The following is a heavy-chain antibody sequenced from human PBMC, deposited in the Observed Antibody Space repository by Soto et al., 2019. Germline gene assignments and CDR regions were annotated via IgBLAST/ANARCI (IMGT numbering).Heavy chain of an antibody. Sequence: SLRLSCAASGFTFSSYGMHWVRQAPGKGLEWVAVISYDGSNKYYADSVKGRFTISRDNSKNTLYLQMNSLRAEDTAVYYCAKAYYYDSSPDYWGQGTLVTVSS. D-gene: IGHD3-22*01. J-gene: IGHJ4*02. V-gene: IGHV3-30*18. CDR1: GFTFSSYG. CDR3: AKAYYYDSSPDY. CDR2: ISYDGSNK.